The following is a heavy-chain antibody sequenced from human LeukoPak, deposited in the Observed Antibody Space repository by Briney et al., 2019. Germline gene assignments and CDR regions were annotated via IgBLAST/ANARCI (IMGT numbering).Heavy chain of an antibody. CDR3: TRGSYDVLTGRSTLGEY. V-gene: IGHV4-39*02. CDR2: IYYSGST. Sequence: SETLSLTCTISGGSITGSSYYWGWIRQSPGKGLEWIGNIYYSGSTYYNSSLKSRVTISIDTSKNHFSLRPTSVTASDTAVYFCTRGSYDVLTGRSTLGEYWGQGTLVAVSS. J-gene: IGHJ4*02. CDR1: GGSITGSSYY. D-gene: IGHD3-9*01.